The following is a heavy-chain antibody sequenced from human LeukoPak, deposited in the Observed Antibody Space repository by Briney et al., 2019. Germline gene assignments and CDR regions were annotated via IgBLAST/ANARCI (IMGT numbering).Heavy chain of an antibody. CDR2: ISGSGGST. V-gene: IGHV3-23*01. CDR1: GFTFYNYA. Sequence: PGGSLRLSCAASGFTFYNYAMTWVRQAPGKGLEWVSAISGSGGSTYYADAVKGRFTISRDNSKNTLYLQMHSLRPEDTAMYYCAKACSGWGCFDPWGQGTLLTVSS. CDR3: AKACSGWGCFDP. D-gene: IGHD6-19*01. J-gene: IGHJ5*02.